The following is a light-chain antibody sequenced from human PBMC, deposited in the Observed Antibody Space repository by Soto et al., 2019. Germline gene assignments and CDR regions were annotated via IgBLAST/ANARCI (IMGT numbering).Light chain of an antibody. J-gene: IGKJ2*01. CDR3: QQYGRSPMFT. CDR1: QSVSNDY. V-gene: IGKV3-20*01. Sequence: EIVLTQSPGTLSLSPRDRATLSCRASQSVSNDYLAWYQQKPGQAPRLLIYGASRGAAGIPDRFSGSGSGTDFTLTISRLEPEDFAVYFCQQYGRSPMFTFGPGTKLE. CDR2: GAS.